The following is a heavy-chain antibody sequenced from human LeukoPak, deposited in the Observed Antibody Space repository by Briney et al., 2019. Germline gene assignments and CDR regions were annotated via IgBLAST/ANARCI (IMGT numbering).Heavy chain of an antibody. D-gene: IGHD6-13*01. CDR2: IKRKTDGGTT. CDR1: GLTFSIVC. Sequence: GRSLRLSCAVSGLTFSIVCVRWVRQAPGKGREWVGRIKRKTDGGTTDYAAPEKGRFTISRDDSKNTLYLQMNSMKTEDTAVYYCTSLTRIAAAGVFSYYYYMDVWGKGTTVTVSS. J-gene: IGHJ6*03. V-gene: IGHV3-15*01. CDR3: TSLTRIAAAGVFSYYYYMDV.